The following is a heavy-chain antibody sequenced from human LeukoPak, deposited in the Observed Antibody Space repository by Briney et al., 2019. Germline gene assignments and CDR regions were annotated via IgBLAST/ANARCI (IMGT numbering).Heavy chain of an antibody. V-gene: IGHV3-21*01. Sequence: GGSLILSCAASGFTFSSYSMNWVRQAPGKGLEWVSSISSSSSSYIYYADSVKGRFTISRDNAKNSLYLQMNSPTAHATSCYYCARGESDTAKDYYYYMDVWGKGTTVTVSS. CDR3: ARGESDTAKDYYYYMDV. J-gene: IGHJ6*03. D-gene: IGHD5-18*01. CDR2: ISSSSSSYI. CDR1: GFTFSSYS.